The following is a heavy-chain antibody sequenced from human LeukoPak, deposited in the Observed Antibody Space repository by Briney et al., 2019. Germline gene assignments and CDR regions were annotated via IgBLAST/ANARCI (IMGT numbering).Heavy chain of an antibody. J-gene: IGHJ4*02. D-gene: IGHD1-26*01. CDR3: AKDNGLGMVALDY. Sequence: PGGSLRLSCAASGFTFRSSAMSWVRQAPGKGLEWVSVISAGDGATYYADSVKGRFTISRDNSKNTLYLHMNSLRAEDTAIYYCAKDNGLGMVALDYWGQGTLVTVSS. CDR1: GFTFRSSA. CDR2: ISAGDGAT. V-gene: IGHV3-23*01.